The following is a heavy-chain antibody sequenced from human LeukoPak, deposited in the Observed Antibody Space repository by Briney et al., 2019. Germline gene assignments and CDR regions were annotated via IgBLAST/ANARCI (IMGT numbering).Heavy chain of an antibody. Sequence: ASVKVSCKASGYTFTGYYMHWVRQAPGQGLEWMGWINPNSGGTHYAQKFQGRVTMTRDTSISTAYMELSRLRSDDTAVYYCARDVGYCSSTSCYSRGLSDYWGEGTLVTVSS. J-gene: IGHJ4*02. V-gene: IGHV1-2*02. CDR1: GYTFTGYY. CDR2: INPNSGGT. CDR3: ARDVGYCSSTSCYSRGLSDY. D-gene: IGHD2-2*02.